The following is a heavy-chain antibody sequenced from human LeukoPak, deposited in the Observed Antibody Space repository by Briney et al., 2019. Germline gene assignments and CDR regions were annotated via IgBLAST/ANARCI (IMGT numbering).Heavy chain of an antibody. J-gene: IGHJ5*02. CDR1: GGSITSGSYY. V-gene: IGHV4-39*07. CDR2: INHSGST. CDR3: ARGGRMSSGWYSS. Sequence: SETLSLTCAVSGGSITSGSYYWGWVRQSPEKGLEWIGEINHSGSTNYNPSLKSRVTISVDTSKNQFSLKLSSVTAADTAVYYCARGGRMSSGWYSSWGQGTLVTVSS. D-gene: IGHD6-19*01.